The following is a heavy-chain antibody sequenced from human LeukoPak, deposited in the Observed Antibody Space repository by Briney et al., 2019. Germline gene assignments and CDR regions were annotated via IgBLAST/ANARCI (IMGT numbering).Heavy chain of an antibody. CDR2: ISANGDTT. J-gene: IGHJ4*02. CDR1: GFTFSSYA. CDR3: AKEGRIAAGTGDYFDY. D-gene: IGHD6-13*01. V-gene: IGHV3-23*01. Sequence: PGGSLRLSCAASGFTFSSYAMSWVRQAPEKGLEGVSGISANGDTTKYADSVKGRFTISRDNSKNTVFLQMNSLRADDTAVYYCAKEGRIAAGTGDYFDYWGQGTLVTVSS.